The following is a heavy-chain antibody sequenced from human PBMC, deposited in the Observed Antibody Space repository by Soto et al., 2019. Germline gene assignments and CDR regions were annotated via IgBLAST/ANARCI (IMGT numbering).Heavy chain of an antibody. CDR2: IYYSGST. Sequence: SETLPLTCTLSGGSISSYYWSRIRQPPGKRLEWIGYIYYSGSTNYNPSLKSRVTISVDTSKNQFSLKLSSVTAADTAVYYCANSPAVGRDGWFDPWGQGTLVT. J-gene: IGHJ5*02. V-gene: IGHV4-59*08. CDR3: ANSPAVGRDGWFDP. CDR1: GGSISSYY. D-gene: IGHD3-10*01.